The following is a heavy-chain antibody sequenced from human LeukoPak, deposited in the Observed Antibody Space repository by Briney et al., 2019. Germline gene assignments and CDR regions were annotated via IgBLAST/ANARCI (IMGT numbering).Heavy chain of an antibody. V-gene: IGHV1-2*02. CDR1: GYTFTCYY. D-gene: IGHD4-17*01. CDR3: ARASRPTVTIDPYYFDY. Sequence: ASVKASFKASGYTFTCYYMHLVRPAPGQGLEWMGWFYPNSGGTNYPQKFQGRVTMTRATSTTTAYMEVSRLTSDDTAVYYCARASRPTVTIDPYYFDYWGRGTLVTVSS. J-gene: IGHJ4*02. CDR2: FYPNSGGT.